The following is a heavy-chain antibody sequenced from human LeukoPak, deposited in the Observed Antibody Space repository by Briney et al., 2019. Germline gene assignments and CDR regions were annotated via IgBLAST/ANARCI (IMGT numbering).Heavy chain of an antibody. CDR2: MNPNSGNT. D-gene: IGHD3-22*01. CDR1: GYTFTSYD. CDR3: ARGGDYYDSSGYFFDY. Sequence: ASVKVSCKASGYTFTSYDINWVQQATGQGLEWMGWMNPNSGNTGYAQKFQGRVTMTRNTSISTAYMELSSLRSEDTAVYYCARGGDYYDSSGYFFDYWGQGTLVTVSS. V-gene: IGHV1-8*01. J-gene: IGHJ4*02.